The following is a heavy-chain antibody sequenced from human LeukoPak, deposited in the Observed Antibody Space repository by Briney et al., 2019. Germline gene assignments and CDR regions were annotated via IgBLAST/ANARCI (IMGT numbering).Heavy chain of an antibody. D-gene: IGHD4-17*01. V-gene: IGHV3-23*01. J-gene: IGHJ3*02. CDR1: GFTFSSYD. CDR3: AKDTTTVTGHAFDI. CDR2: ISGSGSST. Sequence: PGGSLRLSCAASGFTFSSYDMSWVRQAPGKGLEWVSGISGSGSSTYYADSVKGRFTISRDNSKNTLYLQMNRLRAEDTAVYYCAKDTTTVTGHAFDIWGQGTMVTVSS.